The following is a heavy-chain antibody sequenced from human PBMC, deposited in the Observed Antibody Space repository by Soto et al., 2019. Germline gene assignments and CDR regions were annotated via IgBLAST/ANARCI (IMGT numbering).Heavy chain of an antibody. Sequence: QVQLVQSGAELKKPGSSVKVSCKASGDTFSGYPINGVRQAPGEGLEWMGRIIPVFGTTNDAQRFEGRVTFTADESTNTAYMELRGLLSEDTAVYYCARDGGFGELKYWGPGTLVTVSS. CDR3: ARDGGFGELKY. V-gene: IGHV1-69*18. D-gene: IGHD3-10*01. CDR2: IIPVFGTT. CDR1: GDTFSGYP. J-gene: IGHJ4*02.